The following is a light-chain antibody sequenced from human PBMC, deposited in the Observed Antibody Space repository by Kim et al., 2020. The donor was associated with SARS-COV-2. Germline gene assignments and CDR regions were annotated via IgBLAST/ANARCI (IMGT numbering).Light chain of an antibody. J-gene: IGKJ1*01. Sequence: ASVGDRVTITCRASQSIGVYLNWYHQRPGRAPKLLIYATSTLQSGVPSRFSGSGSGTDFTLTINSLQSEDFGIYYCQQSSSVLWTFGQGTKVDIK. CDR2: ATS. CDR1: QSIGVY. V-gene: IGKV1-39*01. CDR3: QQSSSVLWT.